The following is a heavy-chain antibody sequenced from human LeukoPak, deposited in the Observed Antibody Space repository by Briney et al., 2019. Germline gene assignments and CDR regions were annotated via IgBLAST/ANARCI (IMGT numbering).Heavy chain of an antibody. CDR2: IYYSGST. Sequence: SENLSLTCTVSGGSISSGGYYWSWIRQHPGKGLEWIGYIYYSGSTYYNPSLKSRVTISVDTSKNQFSLKLNSVTAADTAVYYCARDVWGRGAFDIWGQGTMVTVSS. V-gene: IGHV4-31*03. J-gene: IGHJ3*02. D-gene: IGHD7-27*01. CDR1: GGSISSGGYY. CDR3: ARDVWGRGAFDI.